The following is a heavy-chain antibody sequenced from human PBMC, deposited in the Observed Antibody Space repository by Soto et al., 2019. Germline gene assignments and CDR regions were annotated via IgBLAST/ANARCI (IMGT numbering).Heavy chain of an antibody. J-gene: IGHJ5*02. CDR3: ARDHSRLERHRDGGP. Sequence: ASVKVSCKASGYTFTSYGISWVRQAPGQGLEWMGWISAYNGNTNYAQKLQGRVTMTTDTSTSTAYMELRSLRSDDTAVYYCARDHSRLERHRDGGPWGQGTLVTVSS. CDR1: GYTFTSYG. V-gene: IGHV1-18*01. D-gene: IGHD1-1*01. CDR2: ISAYNGNT.